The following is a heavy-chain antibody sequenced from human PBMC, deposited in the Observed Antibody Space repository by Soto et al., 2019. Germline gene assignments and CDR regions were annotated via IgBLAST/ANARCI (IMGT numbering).Heavy chain of an antibody. D-gene: IGHD3-22*01. J-gene: IGHJ4*02. Sequence: GGSLRLSCAASGFTFSSYSMNWVRQAPGKGLEWVSYISSSSSTIYYADSVKGRFTISRDNAKNSLYLQMNSLRPEDTALYYFVKDGDNSGYYLSYYFDHWGQGAPVTVSS. CDR1: GFTFSSYS. CDR2: ISSSSSTI. V-gene: IGHV3-48*01. CDR3: VKDGDNSGYYLSYYFDH.